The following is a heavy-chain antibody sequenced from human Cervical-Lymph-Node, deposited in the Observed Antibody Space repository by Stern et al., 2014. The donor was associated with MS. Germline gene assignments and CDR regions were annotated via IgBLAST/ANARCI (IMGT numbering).Heavy chain of an antibody. Sequence: VQLVQSGAEVKTPGASVRVSCKASGYTFSSYNINWVRQAPGLGLEWMGWMNPKSGNTGSEQKFQGRVTLTTTTSTKTAYMELSSLRPEDTAVYYCARGHCSSDNCFDYYGLDVWGQGTAVTVSS. CDR3: ARGHCSSDNCFDYYGLDV. CDR2: MNPKSGNT. CDR1: GYTFSSYN. D-gene: IGHD2-2*01. J-gene: IGHJ6*02. V-gene: IGHV1-8*01.